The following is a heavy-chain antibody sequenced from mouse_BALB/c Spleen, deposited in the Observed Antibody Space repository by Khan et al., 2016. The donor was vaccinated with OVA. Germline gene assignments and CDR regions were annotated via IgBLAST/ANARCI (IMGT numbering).Heavy chain of an antibody. Sequence: QVQLKQSGAELMKPGASVKISCKATGYTFSSYWIEWVKQRPGHGLEWIAEILPGSGSTNYNEKFKGKATFTADTSSNTAYMQLSSLTSEDSAVYYFARGNYYGSTSWFGYGGQGTLVTVSA. D-gene: IGHD1-1*01. CDR3: ARGNYYGSTSWFGY. V-gene: IGHV1-9*01. CDR1: GYTFSSYW. J-gene: IGHJ3*01. CDR2: ILPGSGST.